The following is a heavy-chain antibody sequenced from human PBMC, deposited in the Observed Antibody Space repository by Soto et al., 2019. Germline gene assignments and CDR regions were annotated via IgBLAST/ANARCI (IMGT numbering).Heavy chain of an antibody. CDR3: ARDLDYSGWYVGWFDP. CDR1: GFTFSSYG. D-gene: IGHD6-19*01. Sequence: ESGGGVVQPGRSLRLSCAASGFTFSSYGMHWVRQAPGKGLEWVAVISYDGRSQYYADSVKGRFTISRDNSKNTLYLQMNSLRAEDTAVYYCARDLDYSGWYVGWFDPWGQGTLVTVSS. CDR2: ISYDGRSQ. J-gene: IGHJ5*02. V-gene: IGHV3-30*03.